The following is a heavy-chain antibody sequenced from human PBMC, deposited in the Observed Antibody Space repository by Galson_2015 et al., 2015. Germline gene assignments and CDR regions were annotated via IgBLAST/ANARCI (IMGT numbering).Heavy chain of an antibody. Sequence: SLRLSCAASGFGFSSYWMTWVRQAPGKRLEWVANIKQDGNEKYYADFVKGRFTIFRDNAKNLLYLQMNNLRVEDTAVYYCARRGPSPDWGQGTLVTVSS. J-gene: IGHJ4*02. V-gene: IGHV3-7*01. CDR2: IKQDGNEK. D-gene: IGHD1-14*01. CDR1: GFGFSSYW. CDR3: ARRGPSPD.